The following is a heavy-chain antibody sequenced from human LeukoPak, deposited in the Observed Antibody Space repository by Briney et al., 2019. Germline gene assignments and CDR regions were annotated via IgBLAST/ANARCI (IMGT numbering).Heavy chain of an antibody. CDR2: IYYSGST. J-gene: IGHJ6*03. D-gene: IGHD6-19*01. V-gene: IGHV4-31*03. CDR1: GGSISSGGYY. Sequence: SETLSLTCTVSGGSISSGGYYWSWIRQHPGKGLEWIGYIYYSGSTYYNPSLKSRVTISVDTSKNQFSLKLSSVTAADTAVYYCARDSEEQWLVYYYYYYYMDVWGKGTTVTVSS. CDR3: ARDSEEQWLVYYYYYYYMDV.